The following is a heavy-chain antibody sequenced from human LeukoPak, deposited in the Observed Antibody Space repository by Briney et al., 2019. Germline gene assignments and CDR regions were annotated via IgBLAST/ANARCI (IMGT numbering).Heavy chain of an antibody. CDR2: ISGSGGST. Sequence: GGSLRLSCAASGFTFSSYAMSWVRQAPEKGLEWVSAISGSGGSTYYADSVKGRFTISRDNSKNTLYLQMNSLRAEDTAVYYCAKSLVLYLVVVPAAPFDYWGQGTLVTVSS. CDR3: AKSLVLYLVVVPAAPFDY. V-gene: IGHV3-23*01. CDR1: GFTFSSYA. J-gene: IGHJ4*02. D-gene: IGHD2-2*01.